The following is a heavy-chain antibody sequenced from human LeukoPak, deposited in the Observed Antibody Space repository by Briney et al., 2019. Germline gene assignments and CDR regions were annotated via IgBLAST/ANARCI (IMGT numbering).Heavy chain of an antibody. Sequence: PGGSLRLSCAASGFTFSSYAMSWVRQAPGKGLEWVSAISGSGGSTYYADSVKGRFTISRDNSKNTLYLQMNSLRAEDTAVYYCAKYHLYTPIFYLYYYYGRDVEEKGPRVTVS. CDR2: ISGSGGST. J-gene: IGHJ6*04. D-gene: IGHD3-3*01. V-gene: IGHV3-23*01. CDR1: GFTFSSYA. CDR3: AKYHLYTPIFYLYYYYGRDV.